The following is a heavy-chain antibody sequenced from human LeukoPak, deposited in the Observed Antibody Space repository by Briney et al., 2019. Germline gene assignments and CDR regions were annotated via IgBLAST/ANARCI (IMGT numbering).Heavy chain of an antibody. J-gene: IGHJ5*01. CDR1: GGSFSGFYY. V-gene: IGHV4-38-2*02. CDR2: IYSGGRI. CDR3: ATDGMVRGPDAWFDS. Sequence: SETLSLTCTVSGGSFSGFYYWGWIRQPPGKGLEWIGSIYSGGRIYYNPSLNSRVTISVDTSNNHLSLRVTSVTAADTAVYYCATDGMVRGPDAWFDSWGQGTLVTVSS. D-gene: IGHD3-10*01.